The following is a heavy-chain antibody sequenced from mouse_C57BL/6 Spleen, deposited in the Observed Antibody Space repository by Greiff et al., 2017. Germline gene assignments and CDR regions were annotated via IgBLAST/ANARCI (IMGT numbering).Heavy chain of an antibody. Sequence: VQLQQSGAELVKPGASVKISCKASGYAFSSYWMNWVKQRPGKGLEWIGQIYPGDGDTNYNGKFKGKATLTADKSSSTAYMQLSSLTSEDSAVYFCARSRENYAMDYWGQGTSVTVSS. J-gene: IGHJ4*01. CDR3: ARSRENYAMDY. CDR1: GYAFSSYW. CDR2: IYPGDGDT. V-gene: IGHV1-80*01.